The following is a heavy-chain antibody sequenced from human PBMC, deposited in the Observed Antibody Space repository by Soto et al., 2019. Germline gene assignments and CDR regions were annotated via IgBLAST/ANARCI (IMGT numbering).Heavy chain of an antibody. CDR1: GFTFSSYS. D-gene: IGHD6-19*01. CDR2: ISSSSSYI. CDR3: ARNGYSSGWYGY. J-gene: IGHJ4*02. V-gene: IGHV3-21*01. Sequence: PGGSLRLSCAASGFTFSSYSMNWVRQAPGKGLEWVSSISSSSSYIYYADSVKGRFTISRDNAKNSLYLQTNSLRAEDTAVYYCARNGYSSGWYGYWGQGTLVTVSS.